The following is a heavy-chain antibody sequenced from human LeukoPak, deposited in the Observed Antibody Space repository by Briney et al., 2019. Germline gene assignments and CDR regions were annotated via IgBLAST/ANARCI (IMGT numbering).Heavy chain of an antibody. CDR2: ISSGSTYI. Sequence: GGSLRLSCAASGFTFSSYIMSWVRQAPGKGLEWVSSISSGSTYIYYADSVKGRFTISRDNAKNSLYLHMNSLRAEDTAVYYCAREIYCTSTTCNWFDPWGQGTLVTVSS. J-gene: IGHJ5*02. CDR1: GFTFSSYI. V-gene: IGHV3-21*01. D-gene: IGHD2-2*01. CDR3: AREIYCTSTTCNWFDP.